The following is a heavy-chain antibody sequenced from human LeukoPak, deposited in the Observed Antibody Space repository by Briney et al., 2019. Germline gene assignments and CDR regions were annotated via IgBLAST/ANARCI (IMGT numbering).Heavy chain of an antibody. D-gene: IGHD2-15*01. CDR2: ISGSGGST. V-gene: IGHV3-23*01. CDR3: AKDQLQLGYCSGGSCYSDY. J-gene: IGHJ4*02. CDR1: GFTFSSYA. Sequence: GGSLRLSCAASGFTFSSYAMSWVRQAPGKGLEWVSAISGSGGSTYYADSVKGRFTISRDNSKNTLYLQMNSLRAEDTAVYYCAKDQLQLGYCSGGSCYSDYWGQGALVTVSS.